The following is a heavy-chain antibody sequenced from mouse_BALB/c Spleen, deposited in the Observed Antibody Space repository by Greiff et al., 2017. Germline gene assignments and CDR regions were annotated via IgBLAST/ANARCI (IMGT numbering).Heavy chain of an antibody. J-gene: IGHJ4*01. CDR1: GFTFTDYY. V-gene: IGHV7-3*02. CDR2: IRNKANGYTT. Sequence: EVKLVESGGGLVQPGGSLRLSCATSGFTFTDYYMSWVRQPPGKALEWLGFIRNKANGYTTEYSASVKGRFTISRDNSQSILYLQMNTLRAEDSATYYCARENFLYAMDYWGQGTSVTVSS. CDR3: ARENFLYAMDY.